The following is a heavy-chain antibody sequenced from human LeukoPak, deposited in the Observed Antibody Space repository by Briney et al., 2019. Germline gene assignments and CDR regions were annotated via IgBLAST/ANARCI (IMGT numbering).Heavy chain of an antibody. J-gene: IGHJ4*02. D-gene: IGHD3-16*02. V-gene: IGHV5-51*01. Sequence: GESLKISCKGSGYSFTSYWIGWVRQMPGKGLEWMGIIYPGDSDTRYSPSFQGQVTISADKPISTAYLQWSSLKASDTAMYYCARQVEHYDYVWGSYRTSYYFDYWGQGTLVTVSS. CDR1: GYSFTSYW. CDR3: ARQVEHYDYVWGSYRTSYYFDY. CDR2: IYPGDSDT.